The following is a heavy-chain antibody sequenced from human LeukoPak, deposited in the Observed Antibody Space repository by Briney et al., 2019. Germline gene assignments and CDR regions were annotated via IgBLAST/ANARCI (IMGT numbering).Heavy chain of an antibody. CDR2: MRSKTNNYAT. V-gene: IGHV3-73*01. J-gene: IGHJ2*01. CDR3: TRRGSAYDSSGYAFDF. CDR1: GFTFSGSA. Sequence: PGGSLKLSCAASGFTFSGSAVHWVRQASGKGLEWVGRMRSKTNNYATAYAASVKGRFTISRDDSKNTAYLQMNSLKTEDTAVYYCTRRGSAYDSSGYAFDFWGRGTLVTVSS. D-gene: IGHD3-22*01.